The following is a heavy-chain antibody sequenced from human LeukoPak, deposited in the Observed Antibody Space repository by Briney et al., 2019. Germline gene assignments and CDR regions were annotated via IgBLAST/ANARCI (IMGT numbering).Heavy chain of an antibody. V-gene: IGHV3-53*01. Sequence: GSLRLSCAASGFTVSSNHMSWVRQAPGKGLKWVPIIYSGGTTYYADSVKGRFTISRDNSKNTLYLQMNTLRAEDTAVYYCARDADYGGSPDAFDVWGRGTIVTVSS. CDR3: ARDADYGGSPDAFDV. J-gene: IGHJ3*01. D-gene: IGHD4-23*01. CDR2: IYSGGTT. CDR1: GFTVSSNH.